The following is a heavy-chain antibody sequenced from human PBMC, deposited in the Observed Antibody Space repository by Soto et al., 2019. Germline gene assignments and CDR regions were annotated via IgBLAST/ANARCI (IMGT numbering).Heavy chain of an antibody. V-gene: IGHV4-59*08. Sequence: SETLSLTCTVSGGSISSYYWSWIRQPPGKGLEWIGYIYYSGSTNYNPSLKSRVTISVDTSRNQFSLNLSSVTAADTAVYYCARHVSPRVRGRNWFAPRGQGTLVTVSS. CDR2: IYYSGST. CDR3: ARHVSPRVRGRNWFAP. D-gene: IGHD3-10*01. CDR1: GGSISSYY. J-gene: IGHJ5*02.